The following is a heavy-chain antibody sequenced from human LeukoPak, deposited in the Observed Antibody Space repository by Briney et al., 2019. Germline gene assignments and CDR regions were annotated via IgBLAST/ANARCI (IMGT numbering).Heavy chain of an antibody. CDR2: ISDSGGSK. V-gene: IGHV3-23*01. CDR1: GFTFSSYA. Sequence: PGRSLRLSCAASGFTFSSYAMSWVRQAPGKGLEWVSAISDSGGSKYYADSVKGRFTISRDNSKNTLYLQMNSLRAEDTAVYYCAKGGNSGWYFWGQGTLVTVSS. CDR3: AKGGNSGWYF. J-gene: IGHJ4*02. D-gene: IGHD6-19*01.